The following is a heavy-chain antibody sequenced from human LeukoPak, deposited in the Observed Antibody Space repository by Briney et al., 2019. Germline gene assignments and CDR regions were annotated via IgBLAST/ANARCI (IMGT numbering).Heavy chain of an antibody. Sequence: ASVKVSCKASGNIFAGHYIHWVRQAPGQGLQWMGRINPDRGSTNSVQSFQGRVTMTWETSITTAYMELSSLNFDDTAVYYCARGSPTGEFDWGQGTLVTVSS. J-gene: IGHJ4*02. CDR2: INPDRGST. CDR3: ARGSPTGEFD. V-gene: IGHV1-2*06. D-gene: IGHD7-27*01. CDR1: GNIFAGHY.